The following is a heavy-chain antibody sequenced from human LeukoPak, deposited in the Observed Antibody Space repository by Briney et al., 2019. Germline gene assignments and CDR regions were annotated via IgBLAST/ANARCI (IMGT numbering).Heavy chain of an antibody. D-gene: IGHD6-13*01. CDR1: GYTFTGYY. CDR3: AKFGYSSSWYPPPFDY. CDR2: INPNSGGT. J-gene: IGHJ4*02. V-gene: IGHV1-2*02. Sequence: ASVKVSCKASGYTFTGYYMHWVRQAPGQGLEWMGWINPNSGGTNYAQKFQGRVTMTRDTSISTAYMELSRLRSDDTAVYYCAKFGYSSSWYPPPFDYWGQGTLVTVSS.